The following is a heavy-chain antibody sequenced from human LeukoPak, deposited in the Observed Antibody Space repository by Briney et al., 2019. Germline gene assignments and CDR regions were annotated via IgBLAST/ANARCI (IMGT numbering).Heavy chain of an antibody. CDR2: ISGSGGST. J-gene: IGHJ4*02. CDR3: AKGYSYGPSKYYFDY. V-gene: IGHV3-23*01. D-gene: IGHD5-18*01. Sequence: VGTLRPSCAAPGFTLSTFAMSWVRQAPGKGLEWVSPISGSGGSTYYADSVKGRFTISRDNTKNTLYLQMNSLSAEDTAVYYCAKGYSYGPSKYYFDYWGQGTLVTVSS. CDR1: GFTLSTFA.